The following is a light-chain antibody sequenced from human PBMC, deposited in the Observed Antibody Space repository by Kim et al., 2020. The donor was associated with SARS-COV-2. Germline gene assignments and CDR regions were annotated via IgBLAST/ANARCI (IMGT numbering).Light chain of an antibody. CDR1: QGLGSW. CDR3: QQAKAFPIT. CDR2: AAS. V-gene: IGKV1-12*01. Sequence: ASGGDRVTIPCRASQGLGSWLAWYQQKPGKPPNLLIYAASRLQDGVPSRFSASESGTDFTLTITSVQPEDFATYFCQQAKAFPITFGQGTRLEIK. J-gene: IGKJ5*01.